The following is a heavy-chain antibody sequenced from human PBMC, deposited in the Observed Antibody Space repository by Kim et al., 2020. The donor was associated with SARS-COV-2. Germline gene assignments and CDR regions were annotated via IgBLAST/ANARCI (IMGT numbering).Heavy chain of an antibody. J-gene: IGHJ4*02. Sequence: DICYAHSVKGRFTISRDNARNSRYLQMSGLRAEDTAVYYCARSYSGYDRWGQGTLVTVSS. V-gene: IGHV3-21*01. D-gene: IGHD5-12*01. CDR2: DI. CDR3: ARSYSGYDR.